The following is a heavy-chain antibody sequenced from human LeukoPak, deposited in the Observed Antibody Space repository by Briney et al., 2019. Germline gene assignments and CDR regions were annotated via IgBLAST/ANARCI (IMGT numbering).Heavy chain of an antibody. J-gene: IGHJ1*01. CDR1: GFTFSSYA. Sequence: PGGSLRLSCAASGFTFSSYAMSWVRQAPGKGLEWVSTITDSDDSTYYADSVKGRFTISRDNSKNTLYMQLHSLRAEDTAVYYCANLVTISGGFWGQGTLVTVSS. D-gene: IGHD3-9*01. V-gene: IGHV3-23*01. CDR2: ITDSDDST. CDR3: ANLVTISGGF.